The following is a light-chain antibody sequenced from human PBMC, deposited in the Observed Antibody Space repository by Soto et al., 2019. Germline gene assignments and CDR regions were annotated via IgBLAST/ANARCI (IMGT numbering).Light chain of an antibody. CDR2: DES. CDR3: NPLTACLPYR. J-gene: IGKJ1*01. V-gene: IGKV3-11*01. CDR1: QSVGSY. Sequence: QSPATLSLSPGERATISCRASQSVGSYLSCYQQKLGQAPRLLIYDESNRATGIPARFSGSGSGTDFTLTISILEQADVGVRYCNPLTACLPYRFAEGTKLDNK.